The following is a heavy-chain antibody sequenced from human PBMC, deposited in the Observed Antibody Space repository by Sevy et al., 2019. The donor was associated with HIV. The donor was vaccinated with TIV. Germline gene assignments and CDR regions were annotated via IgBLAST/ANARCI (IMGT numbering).Heavy chain of an antibody. CDR2: IYYSGST. D-gene: IGHD5-18*01. J-gene: IGHJ3*02. Sequence: SETLSLTCTVSGGSISSGVYYWSWIRQHPGKGLEWIGYIYYSGSTYYNPSLKSRVTISVDTSKNQFSLKLSSVTAADTAVYYCARQVVDTAMVTWKVLMRDAFDIWGQGTMVTVSS. V-gene: IGHV4-31*03. CDR1: GGSISSGVYY. CDR3: ARQVVDTAMVTWKVLMRDAFDI.